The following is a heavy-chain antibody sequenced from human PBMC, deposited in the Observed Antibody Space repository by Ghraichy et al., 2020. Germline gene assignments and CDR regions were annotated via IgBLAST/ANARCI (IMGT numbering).Heavy chain of an antibody. CDR2: ISSSSRSI. CDR1: GFTFSSYN. CDR3: ARASTVVRFFYYDGMDV. Sequence: LSLTCVASGFTFSSYNMNWVRQSPGKGLEWVSYISSSSRSIFYADSVKGRFTISRDNAQNSLSLQMNSLRDEDTAVYYCARASTVVRFFYYDGMDVWGQGTTVTVSS. D-gene: IGHD4-23*01. J-gene: IGHJ6*02. V-gene: IGHV3-48*02.